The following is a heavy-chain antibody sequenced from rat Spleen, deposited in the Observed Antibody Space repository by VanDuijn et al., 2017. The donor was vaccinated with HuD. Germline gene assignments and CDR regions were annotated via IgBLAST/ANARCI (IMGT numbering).Heavy chain of an antibody. CDR2: VNIGGGNT. CDR3: VRLATDYFDY. J-gene: IGHJ2*01. CDR1: GFTFSNYY. D-gene: IGHD3-4*01. Sequence: EVQLVESGGGLVQPGRSMKLSCAASGFTFSNYYMAWVRQAPTKGLEWVASVNIGGGNTYYRGSVKGRFTIFRDNAKSTLYLQMDSLRSEDTATYYCVRLATDYFDYWGQGVMLTVSS. V-gene: IGHV5-25*01.